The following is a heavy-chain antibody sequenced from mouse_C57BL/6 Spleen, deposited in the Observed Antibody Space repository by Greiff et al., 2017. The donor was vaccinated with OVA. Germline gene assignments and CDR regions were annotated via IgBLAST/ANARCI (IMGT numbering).Heavy chain of an antibody. J-gene: IGHJ2*01. CDR2: INPNNGGT. Sequence: VQLQQSGPELVKPGASVKISCKASGYTFTDYYMNWVKQSHGKSLEWIGDINPNNGGTSYNQKFKGKATLTVDKSSSTAYMELRSLTSEDSAVYYCARSPLMGDYWGQGTTLTVSS. CDR3: ARSPLMGDY. D-gene: IGHD6-1*01. CDR1: GYTFTDYY. V-gene: IGHV1-26*01.